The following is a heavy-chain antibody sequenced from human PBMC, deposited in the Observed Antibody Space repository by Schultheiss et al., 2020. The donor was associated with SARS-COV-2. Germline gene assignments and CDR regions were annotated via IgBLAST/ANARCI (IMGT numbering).Heavy chain of an antibody. D-gene: IGHD3-10*01. CDR3: ARGGGYYYGSGTSNWFDP. CDR2: IYTSGST. Sequence: SQTLSLTCTVSGGSISSSSYYWSWIRQPAGEGLEWIGRIYTSGSTNYNPSLKSRVTISVDTPKNQFSLKLSSVTAADTAVYYCARGGGYYYGSGTSNWFDPWGQGTLVTVSS. J-gene: IGHJ5*02. CDR1: GGSISSSSYY. V-gene: IGHV4-61*02.